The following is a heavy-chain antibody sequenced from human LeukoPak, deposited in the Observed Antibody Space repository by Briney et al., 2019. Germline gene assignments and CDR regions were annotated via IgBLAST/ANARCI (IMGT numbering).Heavy chain of an antibody. V-gene: IGHV1-2*02. CDR3: ARGSPSYDFWSGYYPIDY. D-gene: IGHD3-3*01. J-gene: IGHJ4*02. CDR1: GDTFTGYY. Sequence: ASVKVSCKASGDTFTGYYMHWMRQAPGQGLEWMGWINPNSGGTKYAQKFQGRVTMTRDTSTSTAYMELRSLRSDDTAVYYCARGSPSYDFWSGYYPIDYWGQGTLVTVSS. CDR2: INPNSGGT.